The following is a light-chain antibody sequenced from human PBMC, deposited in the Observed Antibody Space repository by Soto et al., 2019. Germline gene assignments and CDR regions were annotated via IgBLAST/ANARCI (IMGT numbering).Light chain of an antibody. CDR2: AAS. Sequence: DIQMTQSPSSLSASVEDRVIITCRASQSISNHLNWYQQKPGKAPKLLIFAASSLQSGVPSRFSGSRSGPDFTLTISSLQPDDFATYYCQQYHDYWTFGQGTKVDIK. V-gene: IGKV1-39*01. CDR3: QQYHDYWT. J-gene: IGKJ1*01. CDR1: QSISNH.